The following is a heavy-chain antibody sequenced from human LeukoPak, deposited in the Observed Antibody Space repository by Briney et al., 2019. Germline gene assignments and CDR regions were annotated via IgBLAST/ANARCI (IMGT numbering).Heavy chain of an antibody. V-gene: IGHV3-30*18. Sequence: GGSLRLSCAASGLTFSGYWMNWVRQAPGKGLEWVAVISYDGSKEYYADSVKGRFTISRDNSKNTLYLQMNSLRAEDTAVYYCAKDLSVDYWGQGTLVTVSS. CDR3: AKDLSVDY. J-gene: IGHJ4*02. CDR1: GLTFSGYW. CDR2: ISYDGSKE.